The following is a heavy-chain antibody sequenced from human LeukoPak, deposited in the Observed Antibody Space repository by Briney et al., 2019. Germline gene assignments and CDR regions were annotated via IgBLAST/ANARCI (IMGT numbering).Heavy chain of an antibody. V-gene: IGHV4-59*11. CDR3: ARGGVWYFDF. D-gene: IGHD3-16*01. CDR1: GGSISFHY. Sequence: SETLSLTCTVSGGSISFHYWSWIRQPPGKGLEWIGYIHLSGSTYYDPSLRSRVTISGDTSKNQFSLRLNSVTAADTAVYYCARGGVWYFDFWGRGTLVTVSS. J-gene: IGHJ2*01. CDR2: IHLSGST.